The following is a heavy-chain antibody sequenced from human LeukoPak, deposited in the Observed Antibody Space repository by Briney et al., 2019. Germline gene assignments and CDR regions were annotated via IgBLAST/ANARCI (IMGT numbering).Heavy chain of an antibody. V-gene: IGHV3-23*01. D-gene: IGHD4-23*01. J-gene: IGHJ4*02. CDR2: IGGSGGST. Sequence: GRSLTLSCAASGFTFNIFAMTSVRQAAGKWLEWVSAIGGSGGSTYYADSVKGRFTISRDNSKTTLYLQMNSLRADDTAVYYCARPRWPLDYWGQGTLVTVSP. CDR3: ARPRWPLDY. CDR1: GFTFNIFA.